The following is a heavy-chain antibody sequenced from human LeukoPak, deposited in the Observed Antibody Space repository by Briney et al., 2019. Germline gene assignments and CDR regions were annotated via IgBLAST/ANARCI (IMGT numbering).Heavy chain of an antibody. D-gene: IGHD2-2*01. CDR1: GGSISNYY. CDR2: IYYSGNT. Sequence: PSETLSLTCTVSGGSISNYYWGWIRQAPGKGLEWIGSIYYSGNTYYNSSLKSRVTISRDTSRNQFSLNMFSVTAADTAIYFCARIRISSTSQNYFDPWGQGTLVTVSS. J-gene: IGHJ5*02. CDR3: ARIRISSTSQNYFDP. V-gene: IGHV4-39*07.